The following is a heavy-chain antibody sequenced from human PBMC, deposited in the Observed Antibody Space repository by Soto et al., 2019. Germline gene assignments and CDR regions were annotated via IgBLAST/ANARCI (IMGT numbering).Heavy chain of an antibody. CDR1: GFTFSSYS. CDR3: ARDRVVGATEGYYYYGMDV. J-gene: IGHJ6*02. D-gene: IGHD1-26*01. V-gene: IGHV3-48*02. Sequence: GGSLRLSCAASGFTFSSYSMNWVRQAPGKGLEWVSYISSSSSTIYYADSVKGRFTISRDNAKNSQYLQMNSLRDEDTAVYYCARDRVVGATEGYYYYGMDVWGQGNTVTVSS. CDR2: ISSSSSTI.